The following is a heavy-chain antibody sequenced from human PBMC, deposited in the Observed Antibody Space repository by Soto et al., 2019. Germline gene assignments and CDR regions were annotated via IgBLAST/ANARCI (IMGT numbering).Heavy chain of an antibody. J-gene: IGHJ5*02. V-gene: IGHV1-8*01. CDR3: ARGNDGRFLEWLSIFNWFDP. Sequence: VRLGSPGPRWRKPGPSLRFSGRASDTTSPVIVSTWWQQPLGKGFGWWGGMNPNSGNKGYAQKFQGRVTMTRNTSISTAYMELSSLRSEDTAVYYCARGNDGRFLEWLSIFNWFDPWGQGTLVTVSS. CDR2: MNPNSGNK. CDR1: DTTSPVIV. D-gene: IGHD3-3*01.